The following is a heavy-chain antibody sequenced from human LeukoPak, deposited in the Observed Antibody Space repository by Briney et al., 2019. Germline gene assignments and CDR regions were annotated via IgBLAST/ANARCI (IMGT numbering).Heavy chain of an antibody. CDR2: IIPIFGTA. D-gene: IGHD3-22*01. CDR3: AKDRSTMIVVVIPDY. CDR1: GGTFSSYA. V-gene: IGHV1-69*13. Sequence: SVKVSCKASGGTFSSYAISWVRQAPGQGLEWMGGIIPIFGTANYAQKFQGRVTITADESTSTAYMELSSLRSEDTAVYYCAKDRSTMIVVVIPDYWGQGTLVTVSS. J-gene: IGHJ4*02.